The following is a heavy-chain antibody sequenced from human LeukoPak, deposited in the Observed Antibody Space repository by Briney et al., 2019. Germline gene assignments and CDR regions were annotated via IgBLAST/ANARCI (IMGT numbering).Heavy chain of an antibody. V-gene: IGHV3-7*01. CDR3: ARGDKAYY. CDR2: INQNGREK. Sequence: GGSLRLSCAASGFTFSSYWMTWVRQAPGKGLEWVANINQNGREKYYVESVKGRFTISRDNAMNSLFLHMSSLRVDDTAVYYCARGDKAYYWGLGTLVTVSS. CDR1: GFTFSSYW. J-gene: IGHJ4*02. D-gene: IGHD2-21*01.